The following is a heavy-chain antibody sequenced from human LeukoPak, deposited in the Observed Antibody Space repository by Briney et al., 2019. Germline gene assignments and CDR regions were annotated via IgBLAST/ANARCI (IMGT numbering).Heavy chain of an antibody. CDR3: ARGQWLVPHDY. J-gene: IGHJ4*02. Sequence: GASVKLSCKASGYTFTSYDINWVRQATGQGLEWMGWMNPNSGNTGYAQKFQGRVTMTRNTSISTAYMGLSSLRSEDTAVYYCARGQWLVPHDYWGQGTLVTVSS. CDR1: GYTFTSYD. CDR2: MNPNSGNT. D-gene: IGHD6-19*01. V-gene: IGHV1-8*01.